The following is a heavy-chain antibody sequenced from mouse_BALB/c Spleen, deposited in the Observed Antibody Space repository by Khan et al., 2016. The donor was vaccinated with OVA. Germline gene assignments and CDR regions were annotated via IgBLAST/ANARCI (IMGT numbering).Heavy chain of an antibody. CDR2: IRYDGDY. Sequence: EVELVESGPGLVKPSQSLSLTCSVTGYSITSGYFWNWLRQFPGNKLEWMGYIRYDGDYNYNPSLKNRISIIRDTSKNQFFLRLNSVTPEDTATDYCARGGSSGPAWFTSWGQGTLLTVSA. CDR1: GYSITSGYF. J-gene: IGHJ3*01. V-gene: IGHV3-6*02. D-gene: IGHD3-1*01. CDR3: ARGGSSGPAWFTS.